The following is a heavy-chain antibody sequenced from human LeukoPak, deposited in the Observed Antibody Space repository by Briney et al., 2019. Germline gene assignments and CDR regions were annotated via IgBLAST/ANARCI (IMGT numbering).Heavy chain of an antibody. CDR1: GHNFPSYG. J-gene: IGHJ4*02. CDR3: ARGAGYDFWSGYVPHYFDY. D-gene: IGHD3-3*01. Sequence: AASVKVPCQVSGHNFPSYGNSRARQAPGQEKEWMGWISAYNGNTNYAQKLQGRVTMTTDTSTSTAYMELRSLRSDDTAVYYCARGAGYDFWSGYVPHYFDYWGQGTLVTVSS. CDR2: ISAYNGNT. V-gene: IGHV1-18*01.